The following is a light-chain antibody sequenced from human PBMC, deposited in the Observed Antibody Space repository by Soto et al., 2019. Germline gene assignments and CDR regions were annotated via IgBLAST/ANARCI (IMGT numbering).Light chain of an antibody. CDR3: LQDYNYPFT. J-gene: IGKJ4*01. V-gene: IGKV1-6*01. CDR1: QGIGND. CDR2: GAS. Sequence: AIQMTQSPSSLSASVGDRVTITCRASQGIGNDLGWYQQKPGEAPKLLIFGASNLQSGVPSRFSGSGSGTDFTLTISSLQPEDFATYYCLQDYNYPFTFGGGTKVEIK.